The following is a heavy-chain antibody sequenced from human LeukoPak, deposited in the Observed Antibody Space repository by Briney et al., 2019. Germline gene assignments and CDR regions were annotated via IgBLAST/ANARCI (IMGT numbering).Heavy chain of an antibody. CDR3: AKYGPQDSGSSHFDY. J-gene: IGHJ4*02. D-gene: IGHD1-26*01. CDR1: GSTFSSYA. CDR2: IRDSGSST. Sequence: GGALRLSCAASGSTFSSYAMSRVRQAPGKGLEWVSAIRDSGSSTHYADSVKGRFTTSRDNSKNTLFLQMNSLRAEDTAIYYCAKYGPQDSGSSHFDYWGQGALVTVSS. V-gene: IGHV3-23*01.